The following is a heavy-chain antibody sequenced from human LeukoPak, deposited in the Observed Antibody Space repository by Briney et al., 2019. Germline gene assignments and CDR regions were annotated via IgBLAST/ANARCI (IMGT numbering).Heavy chain of an antibody. V-gene: IGHV3-23*01. J-gene: IGHJ4*02. Sequence: PGGSLRLACAASGFTFSRYGMSWVRQAPGKGLEWVSDISGSGGSTFYVDSVKGRFTISRDNSKNTLYLQMNSLRAEDTAVYYCAKLDSSGWYHFDYWGQGTLVTVSS. CDR2: ISGSGGST. D-gene: IGHD6-19*01. CDR1: GFTFSRYG. CDR3: AKLDSSGWYHFDY.